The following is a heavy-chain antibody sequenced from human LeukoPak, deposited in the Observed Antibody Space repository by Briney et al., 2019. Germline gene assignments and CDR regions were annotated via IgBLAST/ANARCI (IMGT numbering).Heavy chain of an antibody. D-gene: IGHD4-11*01. CDR1: GYTFTSYD. CDR3: ARIDYSNYVGAFDI. V-gene: IGHV1-8*02. J-gene: IGHJ3*02. CDR2: MNPNSGNT. Sequence: ASVKVSCKASGYTFTSYDINWVRQATGQGLEWMGWMNPNSGNTGYAQKFQGRVTMTRDTSTSTVYMELSSLRSEDTAVYYCARIDYSNYVGAFDIWGQGTMVTVSS.